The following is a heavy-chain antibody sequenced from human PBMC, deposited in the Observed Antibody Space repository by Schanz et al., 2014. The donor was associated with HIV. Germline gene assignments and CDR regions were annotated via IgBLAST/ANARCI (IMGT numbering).Heavy chain of an antibody. CDR1: GGSLNGYY. CDR3: ARGIRRDCSSPSCNTGWFDP. Sequence: QVQLQQWGAGLLKPSETLSLTCAVYGGSLNGYYWTWIRQPPGKGLEWIGEINHSGSTNYNPSLKGRVPIQIDTSKNQFPLKLSSVTATDTAVYYCARGIRRDCSSPSCNTGWFDPWGQGTLVTVSS. D-gene: IGHD2-2*02. J-gene: IGHJ5*02. V-gene: IGHV4-34*01. CDR2: INHSGST.